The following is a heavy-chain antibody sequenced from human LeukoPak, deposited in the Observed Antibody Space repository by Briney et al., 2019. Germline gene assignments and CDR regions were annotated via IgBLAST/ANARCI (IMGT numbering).Heavy chain of an antibody. D-gene: IGHD2-2*01. V-gene: IGHV3-9*01. CDR1: GFTFDDYV. CDR3: ARNPLAYCSSTSCQGY. J-gene: IGHJ4*02. Sequence: PGGSLRLSCAASGFTFDDYVMYWVRQAPGKGLEWVSGISWNSGSVGYADSVKGRFTISRDNAKNSLYLQMNSLRAEDTAVYYCARNPLAYCSSTSCQGYWGRGTLVTVSS. CDR2: ISWNSGSV.